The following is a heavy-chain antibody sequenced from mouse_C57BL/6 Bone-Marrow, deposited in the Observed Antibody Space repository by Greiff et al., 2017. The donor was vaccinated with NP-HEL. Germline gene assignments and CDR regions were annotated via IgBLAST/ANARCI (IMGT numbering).Heavy chain of an antibody. D-gene: IGHD1-1*01. V-gene: IGHV5-9-1*02. CDR1: GFTFSSYA. Sequence: EVKLVESGEGLVKPGGSLKLSCAASGFTFSSYAMSWVRQTPEQRLEWVAYISSGGDYIYYADTVKGRFTIPRDNARNTLYLQMSSLKSEDTAMDDCTRDNGSSAAFDVWGTGTTVTVSS. CDR2: ISSGGDYI. J-gene: IGHJ1*03. CDR3: TRDNGSSAAFDV.